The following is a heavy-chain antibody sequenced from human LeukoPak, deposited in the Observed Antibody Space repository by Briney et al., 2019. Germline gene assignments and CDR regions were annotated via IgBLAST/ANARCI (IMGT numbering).Heavy chain of an antibody. CDR3: ARDQLWLCSGGSCHPFDY. CDR2: INPNSGGT. CDR1: GYTFTGYY. J-gene: IGHJ4*02. D-gene: IGHD2-15*01. Sequence: ASVKVSCKASGYTFTGYYMHWVRQAPGQGLEWMGWINPNSGGTNYAQKLQGRVTMTTDTSTSTAYMELRSLRSDDTAVYYCARDQLWLCSGGSCHPFDYWGQGTLVTVSS. V-gene: IGHV1-2*02.